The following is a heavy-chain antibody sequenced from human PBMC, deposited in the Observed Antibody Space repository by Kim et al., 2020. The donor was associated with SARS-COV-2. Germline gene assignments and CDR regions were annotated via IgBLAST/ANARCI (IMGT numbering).Heavy chain of an antibody. Sequence: DSVKGRFTISRDNAKNSLYLQMNSLRAEDTAVYYCARSTVTTDMSYGMDVWGQGTTVTVSS. CDR3: ARSTVTTDMSYGMDV. J-gene: IGHJ6*02. V-gene: IGHV3-11*03. D-gene: IGHD4-4*01.